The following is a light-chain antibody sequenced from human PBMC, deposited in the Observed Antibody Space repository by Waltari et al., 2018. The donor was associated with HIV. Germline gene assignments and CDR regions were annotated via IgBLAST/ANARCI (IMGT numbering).Light chain of an antibody. J-gene: IGLJ2*01. CDR3: SLYTGTTNVL. V-gene: IGLV2-18*01. Sequence: QSALTQPPSVSGSPGQSVSISCTGSSSDVRSYNRVSWYQQPPGTAPKLIIYEVNNRPSGVPDRFSGSQSGNTASLTISGLQAEDEADYYCSLYTGTTNVLFGGGTKLTVL. CDR1: SSDVRSYNR. CDR2: EVN.